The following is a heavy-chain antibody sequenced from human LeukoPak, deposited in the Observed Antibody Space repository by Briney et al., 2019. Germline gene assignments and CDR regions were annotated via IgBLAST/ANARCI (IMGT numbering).Heavy chain of an antibody. J-gene: IGHJ6*02. D-gene: IGHD6-19*01. CDR2: ISGSGGST. V-gene: IGHV3-23*01. Sequence: GGSLRLSCAASGFTFSSYAMSWVRQAPGKGLEWVSAISGSGGSTYYADSVKGRFTISRDYSKNTLYLQMNSLRAEDTAVYYCAKDKGSGWYSYYYYYYGMDVWGQGTTVTVSS. CDR1: GFTFSSYA. CDR3: AKDKGSGWYSYYYYYYGMDV.